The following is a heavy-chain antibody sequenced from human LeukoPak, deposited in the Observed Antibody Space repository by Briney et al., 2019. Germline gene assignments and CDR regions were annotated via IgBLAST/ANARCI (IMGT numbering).Heavy chain of an antibody. CDR1: GFTFSSYW. CDR2: IKQDGSEK. Sequence: GGSLRPSCAASGFTFSSYWMSWVRQAPGEWMEWVSNIKQDGSEKYYVGSLTGRFTISRDNAKISLYLQMNSLRAEDTAVYYCARVVAGYFDYWGQGTLVTVSS. CDR3: ARVVAGYFDY. D-gene: IGHD6-19*01. J-gene: IGHJ4*02. V-gene: IGHV3-7*01.